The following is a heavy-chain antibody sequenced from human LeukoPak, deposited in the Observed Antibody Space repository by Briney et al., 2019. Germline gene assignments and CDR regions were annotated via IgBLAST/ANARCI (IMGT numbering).Heavy chain of an antibody. V-gene: IGHV3-33*08. D-gene: IGHD1-7*01. J-gene: IGHJ6*02. Sequence: GGSLRLSCAASGFTFSSYWMSWVRQAPGKGLEWVAVIWYDGSNKYYADSVKGRFTISRDNSKNTLYLQMNSLRAEDTAVYYCAGAGTTGGYYYGMDVWGQGTTVTVSS. CDR1: GFTFSSYW. CDR3: AGAGTTGGYYYGMDV. CDR2: IWYDGSNK.